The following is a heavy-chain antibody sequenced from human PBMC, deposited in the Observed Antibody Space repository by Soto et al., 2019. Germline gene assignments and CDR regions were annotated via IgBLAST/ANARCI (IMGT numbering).Heavy chain of an antibody. CDR3: AKVPYSASSGRTLDY. CDR2: ISGSGGST. J-gene: IGHJ4*02. CDR1: GFTLRSYA. V-gene: IGHV3-23*01. D-gene: IGHD3-22*01. Sequence: GGSLRLSCAASGFTLRSYAMSWVRQAPGKGLEWVSAISGSGGSTYYADSVKGRFTISRDNSKNTLYLQMNSLRAEDTAVYYCAKVPYSASSGRTLDYWGQGTLVTVSS.